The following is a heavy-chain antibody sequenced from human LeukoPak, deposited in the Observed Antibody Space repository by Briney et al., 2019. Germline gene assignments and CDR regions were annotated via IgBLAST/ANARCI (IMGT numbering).Heavy chain of an antibody. D-gene: IGHD3-22*01. V-gene: IGHV1-18*01. Sequence: GASVKVSCKASGYTFTSYGISWVRQAPGQGLEWMGWISAYNGNTNYAQKLQGRVTMTTDTSTSTAYMEPRSLRSDDTAVYYCAREPAHYYDSSGSSFDYWGQGTLVTVSS. J-gene: IGHJ4*02. CDR1: GYTFTSYG. CDR2: ISAYNGNT. CDR3: AREPAHYYDSSGSSFDY.